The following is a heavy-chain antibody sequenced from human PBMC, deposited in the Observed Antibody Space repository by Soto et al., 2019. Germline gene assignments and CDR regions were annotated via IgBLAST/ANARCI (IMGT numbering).Heavy chain of an antibody. D-gene: IGHD3-10*01. J-gene: IGHJ6*02. CDR3: ARVNGGSGSYYNHYYYYGLDV. V-gene: IGHV1-3*01. CDR1: GYTFTSYA. Sequence: ASVKVSCKASGYTFTSYAMHWVRQAPGQRLEWMGWINAGNGNTKYSQKFQGRVTITADKSTSTAYMELSSLRSEDTAVYYCARVNGGSGSYYNHYYYYGLDVWAQRTKVTVSS. CDR2: INAGNGNT.